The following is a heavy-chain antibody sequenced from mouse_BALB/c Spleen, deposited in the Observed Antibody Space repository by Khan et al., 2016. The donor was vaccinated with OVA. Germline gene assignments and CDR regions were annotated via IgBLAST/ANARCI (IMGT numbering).Heavy chain of an antibody. J-gene: IGHJ4*01. CDR2: IWGGGST. CDR1: GFSLTDHG. V-gene: IGHV2-6-5*01. Sequence: QVQLKESGPGLVAPSQSLSITCTVSGFSLTDHGVSWIRQPPGKGLEWLGVIWGGGSTSYNSVLKSRLSISKDNSKSQVFLKMNSLQTHDTAMYYCAKQIWSPYYGMDYWGQGTSVTVSS. CDR3: AKQIWSPYYGMDY. D-gene: IGHD1-1*02.